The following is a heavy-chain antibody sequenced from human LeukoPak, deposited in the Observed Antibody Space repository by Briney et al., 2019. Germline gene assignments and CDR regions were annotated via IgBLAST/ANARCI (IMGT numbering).Heavy chain of an antibody. CDR3: ARNLGIAPAGVADY. CDR2: INPNSGGT. V-gene: IGHV1-2*02. D-gene: IGHD6-13*01. J-gene: IGHJ4*02. CDR1: GYTFTGYY. Sequence: ASVKVSCKASGYTFTGYYMHWVRQAPGQGLEWMGWINPNSGGTNYAQKFQGRVTMTRDTSISTAYMELSRLRSDDTAVYYCARNLGIAPAGVADYWGQGTLVTVSS.